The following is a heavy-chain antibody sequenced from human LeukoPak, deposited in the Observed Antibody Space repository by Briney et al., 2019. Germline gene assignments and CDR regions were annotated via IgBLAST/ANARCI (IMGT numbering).Heavy chain of an antibody. CDR2: IYTSGST. V-gene: IGHV4-59*10. CDR3: ARASPEFVVVPASSPIDY. Sequence: PETLSLTCAVYGGSFSGYYWSWIRQPAGKGLEWIGRIYTSGSTNYNPSLKSRVTMSVDTSKDQFSLKLSSVTAADTAVYYCARASPEFVVVPASSPIDYWGQGTLVTVSS. CDR1: GGSFSGYY. J-gene: IGHJ4*02. D-gene: IGHD2-2*01.